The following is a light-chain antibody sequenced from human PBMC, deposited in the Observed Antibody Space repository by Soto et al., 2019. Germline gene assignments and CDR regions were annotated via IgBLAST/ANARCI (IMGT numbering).Light chain of an antibody. CDR3: QTGGTGIV. Sequence: QSVLTQSPSASASLGASVKLTCTLSSGHSSYAIAWHQQQPEKGPRYLMKLNSDGSHSKGDGIPDRFSGSSSGAERYLTSSSLQSEDEADYYFQTGGTGIVFGGGTKVTVL. J-gene: IGLJ2*01. CDR2: LNSDGSH. CDR1: SGHSSYA. V-gene: IGLV4-69*01.